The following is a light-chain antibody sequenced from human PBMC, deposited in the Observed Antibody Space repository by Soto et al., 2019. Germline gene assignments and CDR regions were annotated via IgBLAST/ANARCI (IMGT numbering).Light chain of an antibody. Sequence: QSALTQPASVSGSPGQSITISCTGTSSDVGDYKYVAWYQQHPGKAPKLMIYDVTNRPSGVSDRFSASKSGNTASLTISGLQAEDEADYYCSSYTSSSSHVVFGGGTKLTVL. V-gene: IGLV2-14*01. CDR1: SSDVGDYKY. CDR3: SSYTSSSSHVV. J-gene: IGLJ2*01. CDR2: DVT.